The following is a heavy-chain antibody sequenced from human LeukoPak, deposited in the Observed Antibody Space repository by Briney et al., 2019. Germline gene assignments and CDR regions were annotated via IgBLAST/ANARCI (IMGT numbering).Heavy chain of an antibody. Sequence: PSETLPLTCTVSGGSISSYYWSWIRQPPGKGLEWIGYIYYSGSTNYNPSLKSRVTISVDTSKNQFSLKLSSVTAADTAVYYCARGNRYSSGWYEDYWGQGTLVTVSS. CDR3: ARGNRYSSGWYEDY. D-gene: IGHD6-19*01. J-gene: IGHJ4*02. CDR1: GGSISSYY. V-gene: IGHV4-59*01. CDR2: IYYSGST.